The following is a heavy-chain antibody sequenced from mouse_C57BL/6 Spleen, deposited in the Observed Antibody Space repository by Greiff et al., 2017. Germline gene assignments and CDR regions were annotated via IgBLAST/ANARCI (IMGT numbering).Heavy chain of an antibody. Sequence: VQLQQSGPELVKPGASVKISCKASGYAFSSSWMNWVKQRPGQGLEWIGRIYPGDGDTNYNGKFKGKATLTADKSSSTAYMQLSSLTSEDSAVYFCARSSTPLYMDDWGQGTSVTVSS. CDR3: ARSSTPLYMDD. J-gene: IGHJ4*01. V-gene: IGHV1-82*01. CDR1: GYAFSSSW. CDR2: IYPGDGDT. D-gene: IGHD2-1*01.